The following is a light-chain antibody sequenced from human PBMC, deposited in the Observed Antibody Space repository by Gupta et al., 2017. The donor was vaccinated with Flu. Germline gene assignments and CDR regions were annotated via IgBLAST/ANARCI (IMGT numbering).Light chain of an antibody. CDR3: CSDTCSISLI. CDR1: GSDVGSYSL. J-gene: IGLJ2*01. Sequence: SITISCTVTGSDVGSYSLVSWYQQHPAKTRKLMIYEVTKRTAGVSDRFSCSKSGNTASLTISAREEEDDADYYRCSDTCSISLIFGGGTKLTVL. CDR2: EVT. V-gene: IGLV2-23*02.